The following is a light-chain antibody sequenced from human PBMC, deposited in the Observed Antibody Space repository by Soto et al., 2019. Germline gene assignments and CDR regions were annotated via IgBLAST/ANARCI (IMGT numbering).Light chain of an antibody. V-gene: IGLV2-18*02. CDR3: SSYTTCSTSV. Sequence: QSVLTQPPSVSGSPGQSVTISCTGTSSDVGSYNRVSWYQQPPGTAPKLMIYEVSNRPSGVPDRFSGSKSGNTASLTISGLQAVDEADYYCSSYTTCSTSVFGTGTKGTVL. J-gene: IGLJ1*01. CDR2: EVS. CDR1: SSDVGSYNR.